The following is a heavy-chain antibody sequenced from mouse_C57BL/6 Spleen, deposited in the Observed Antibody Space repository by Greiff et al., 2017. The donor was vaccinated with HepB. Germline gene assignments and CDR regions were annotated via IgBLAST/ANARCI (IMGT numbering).Heavy chain of an antibody. CDR2: ISSGSSTI. D-gene: IGHD4-1*01. V-gene: IGHV5-17*01. Sequence: EVKLVESGGGLVKPGGSLKLSCAASGFTFSDYGMHWVRQAPEKGLEWVAYISSGSSTIYYADTVKGRFTISRDNAKNTLFLQMTSLRSEDTAMYYCARGVGPGYFDYWGQGTTLTVSS. CDR3: ARGVGPGYFDY. J-gene: IGHJ2*01. CDR1: GFTFSDYG.